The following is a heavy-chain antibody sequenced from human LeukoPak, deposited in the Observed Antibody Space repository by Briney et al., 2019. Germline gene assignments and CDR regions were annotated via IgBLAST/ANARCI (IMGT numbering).Heavy chain of an antibody. V-gene: IGHV4-34*01. CDR1: GGSFSGYY. CDR3: ARGDSSGYYYDAFDI. CDR2: INHSGST. Sequence: PSETLCLTCAVYGGSFSGYYWSWSRQPPGKRLEWIGEINHSGSTNSTPSLKRGVTLSVDTSENQFYLKLSSVTAADTAVYYCARGDSSGYYYDAFDIWGKGTMVTVSS. J-gene: IGHJ3*02. D-gene: IGHD3-22*01.